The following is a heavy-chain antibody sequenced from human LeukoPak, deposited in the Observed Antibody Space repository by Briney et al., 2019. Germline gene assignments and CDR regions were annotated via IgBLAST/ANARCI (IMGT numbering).Heavy chain of an antibody. D-gene: IGHD2-21*02. CDR2: IYYSGST. Sequence: SETLSLTCTVSGGSISSGGYYWSWIRQHPGKGLEWIGYIYYSGSTYYNPSLKSRVTISVDTSKNQFSLKLSSVTAADTAVYYCARVHMKGGGGDCNTFDYWGQGTLVTVSS. J-gene: IGHJ4*02. CDR1: GGSISSGGYY. V-gene: IGHV4-31*03. CDR3: ARVHMKGGGGDCNTFDY.